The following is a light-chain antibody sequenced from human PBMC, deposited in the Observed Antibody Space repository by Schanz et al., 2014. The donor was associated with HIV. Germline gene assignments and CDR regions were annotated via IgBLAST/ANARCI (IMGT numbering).Light chain of an antibody. V-gene: IGKV3-11*01. CDR2: DAS. CDR3: QQRKSWPPYT. CDR1: QSVSSF. Sequence: EIVLTQSPATLSLSPGERATLSCRARQSVSSFLAWYQQKPGQAPRLLIYDASNRAAGIPARFSGSGSGTDFTLTISGLEPEDFAVYYCQQRKSWPPYTFGQGTRLEIK. J-gene: IGKJ2*01.